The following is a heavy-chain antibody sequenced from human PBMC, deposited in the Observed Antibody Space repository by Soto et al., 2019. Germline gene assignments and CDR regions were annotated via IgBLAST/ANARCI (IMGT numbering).Heavy chain of an antibody. D-gene: IGHD6-13*01. Sequence: GESLKISCKGSGYSFAGYWITWVRQKPGKGLEWMGRIDPSDSQTYYSPSFRGHVTISVTKSITTVFLQWSSLKASDTAMYYCASMYSSSWYGYWYFDLWGRGTLVTVSS. J-gene: IGHJ2*01. V-gene: IGHV5-10-1*01. CDR2: IDPSDSQT. CDR3: ASMYSSSWYGYWYFDL. CDR1: GYSFAGYW.